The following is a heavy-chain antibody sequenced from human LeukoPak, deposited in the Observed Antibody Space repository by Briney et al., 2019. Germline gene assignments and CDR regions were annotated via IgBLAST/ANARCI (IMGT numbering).Heavy chain of an antibody. CDR1: GFIFSSYT. J-gene: IGHJ6*02. CDR3: ARDTRQWLAGLRWYYYGMDV. V-gene: IGHV3-23*01. CDR2: ISGSGGST. D-gene: IGHD6-19*01. Sequence: PGGSLRVSCEASGFIFSSYTMNWVRQAPGKGLEWVSAISGSGGSTYYADSVKGRFTISRDNSKNTLYLQMNSLRAEDTAVYYCARDTRQWLAGLRWYYYGMDVWGQGTTVTVSS.